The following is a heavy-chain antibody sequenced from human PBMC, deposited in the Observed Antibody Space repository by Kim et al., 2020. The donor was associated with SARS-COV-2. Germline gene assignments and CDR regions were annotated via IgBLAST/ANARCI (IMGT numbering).Heavy chain of an antibody. V-gene: IGHV4-34*01. D-gene: IGHD5-12*01. CDR3: ARGGRSIYGWLHNWFDP. CDR1: GGSFSGYY. J-gene: IGHJ5*02. Sequence: SETLSLTCAVYGGSFSGYYWSWIRQPPGKGLEWIGEINHSGSTNYNPSLKSRVTISVDTSKNQFSLKLSSVTAADTAVYYCARGGRSIYGWLHNWFDPWGQGTLVTVSS. CDR2: INHSGST.